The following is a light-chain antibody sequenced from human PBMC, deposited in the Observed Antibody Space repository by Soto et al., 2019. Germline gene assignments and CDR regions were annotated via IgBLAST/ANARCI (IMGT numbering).Light chain of an antibody. CDR2: GAY. V-gene: IGKV3D-20*02. CDR1: QSVDFN. CDR3: QQRSNWPLT. J-gene: IGKJ4*01. Sequence: EIVMTQSPATLSVSPGERATLSCRASQSVDFNLAWYQQKPGQAHRLLIYGAYSRATGIQDRFSGSGSGTDFTLTIRRLEPEDFAVYYCQQRSNWPLTFGGGTKVDIK.